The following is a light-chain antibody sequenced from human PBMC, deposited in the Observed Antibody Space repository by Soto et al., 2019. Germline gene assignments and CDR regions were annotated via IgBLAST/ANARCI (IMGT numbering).Light chain of an antibody. Sequence: FLLTHPHSVSESPGKTVTISCTRSVGSIASNYVQWYQQRPGSAPTTVIYEDNQRPSGVPDRFSGSIDTSSNSASLTISGLKTEDEADYYCQSYDNSNNWVFGGGTKVTVL. J-gene: IGLJ3*02. V-gene: IGLV6-57*04. CDR2: EDN. CDR3: QSYDNSNNWV. CDR1: VGSIASNY.